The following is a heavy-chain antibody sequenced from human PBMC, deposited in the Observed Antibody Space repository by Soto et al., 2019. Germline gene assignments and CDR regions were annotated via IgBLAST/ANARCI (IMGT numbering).Heavy chain of an antibody. J-gene: IGHJ4*02. CDR1: GGSVSSEHYY. CDR2: FFYTGST. Sequence: QVQLQESGPGLVKSSETLSLTCTVSGGSVSSEHYYWNWIRQAPGKGLEWIGYFFYTGSTNYNPSRVSXXTXSXXMSQNHFSLKLSSVTAADTAVYYCAGGTDGKKVAYWGQGTLVTVSS. CDR3: AGGTDGKKVAY. D-gene: IGHD5-12*01. V-gene: IGHV4-61*03.